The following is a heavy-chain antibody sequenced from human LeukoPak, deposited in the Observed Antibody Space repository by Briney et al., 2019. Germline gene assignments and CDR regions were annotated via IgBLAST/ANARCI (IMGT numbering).Heavy chain of an antibody. CDR1: GFTFNNYG. D-gene: IGHD3-16*01. J-gene: IGHJ4*02. V-gene: IGHV3-30*18. CDR3: AKSRPYDTPYYFDY. CDR2: ISSDGSNK. Sequence: GGSLRLSCAASGFTFNNYGMHWVRQAPGKGLEWVAVISSDGSNKYYADSVKGRFTISRDHSKDTLYLQMNSLRAEDTAVYYCAKSRPYDTPYYFDYWGQGTLVTVSS.